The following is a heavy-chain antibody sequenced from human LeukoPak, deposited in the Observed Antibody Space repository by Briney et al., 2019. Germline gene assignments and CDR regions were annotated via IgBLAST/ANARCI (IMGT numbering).Heavy chain of an antibody. J-gene: IGHJ4*02. CDR1: GFTVSSNY. D-gene: IGHD1-26*01. CDR2: IYSGGST. Sequence: GGSLRLSCAASGFTVSSNYMNWVRQAPGQGLEWVSVIYSGGSTYYADSVRGRFTISRDSSKNTLYLQMNSLKAEDTAVYYCAREGATTSFDYWGQGTLVTVSS. V-gene: IGHV3-53*01. CDR3: AREGATTSFDY.